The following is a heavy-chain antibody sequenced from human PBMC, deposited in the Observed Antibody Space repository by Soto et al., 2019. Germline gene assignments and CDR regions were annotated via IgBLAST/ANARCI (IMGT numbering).Heavy chain of an antibody. J-gene: IGHJ5*02. CDR2: IDSSGEK. Sequence: QVTLKESGPVLVKPTETLTLRCTVSGLSITDSEMGVSWIRQPPGQPLEWLAHIDSSGEKSYRTFLKCRLAISKDTSKSQIVLTMTNMDPADTATYYGVRRHLAVAVSPWFDPWGQGIPVTVSS. CDR3: VRRHLAVAVSPWFDP. V-gene: IGHV2-26*01. CDR1: GLSITDSEMG. D-gene: IGHD6-19*01.